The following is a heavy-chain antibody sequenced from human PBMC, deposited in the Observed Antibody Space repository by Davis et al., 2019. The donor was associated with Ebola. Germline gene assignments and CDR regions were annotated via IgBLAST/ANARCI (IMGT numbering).Heavy chain of an antibody. Sequence: AASVKVSCKASGDTFNNYSFRWVRQAPGQGLEWMGRIIPLLGVANYAPKFQGRISLTADTSTSTVYLELSSLKFDDTAVYYCAGMHGFGEGWPGYWGQGTLVTVSS. V-gene: IGHV1-69*02. D-gene: IGHD3-10*01. CDR3: AGMHGFGEGWPGY. J-gene: IGHJ4*02. CDR1: GDTFNNYS. CDR2: IIPLLGVA.